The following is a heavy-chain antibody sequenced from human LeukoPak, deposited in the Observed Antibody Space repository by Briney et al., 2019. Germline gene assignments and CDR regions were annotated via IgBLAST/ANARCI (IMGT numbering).Heavy chain of an antibody. CDR3: ARAVTFDY. Sequence: SETLSLACAVYGGSFSGYYWSWIRQPPGKGLEWIGEINHSGSTNYNPSLKSRVTISVDTSKNQFSLKLSSVTAADAAVYYCARAVTFDYWGQGTLVTVSS. CDR2: INHSGST. V-gene: IGHV4-34*01. D-gene: IGHD4-11*01. J-gene: IGHJ4*02. CDR1: GGSFSGYY.